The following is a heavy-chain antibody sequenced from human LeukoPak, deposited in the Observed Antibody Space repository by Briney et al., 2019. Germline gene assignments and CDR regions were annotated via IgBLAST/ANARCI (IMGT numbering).Heavy chain of an antibody. CDR3: AKGSGSGWYNWFDP. V-gene: IGHV3-30*18. Sequence: GGSLRLSCAASGFTFSNYWMSWVRQAPGKGLEWVAVISYDGSNKYYADSVKGRFTISRDNSKNTLYLQMNSLRAEDTAVYYCAKGSGSGWYNWFDPWGQGTLVTVSS. D-gene: IGHD6-19*01. CDR2: ISYDGSNK. CDR1: GFTFSNYW. J-gene: IGHJ5*02.